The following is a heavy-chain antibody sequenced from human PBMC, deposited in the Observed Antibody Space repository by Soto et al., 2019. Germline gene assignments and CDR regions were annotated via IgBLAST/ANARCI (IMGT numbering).Heavy chain of an antibody. CDR2: IYSDGTT. D-gene: IGHD5-18*01. CDR1: GGSISGYY. CDR3: ARDRGYRSGSFGS. V-gene: IGHV4-4*07. Sequence: SETLSLTCLVSGGSISGYYWSWIRPPAGKELEWIGRIYSDGTTNYNPSLKGRGTMSVDTSKKQISLKLTSVTAADTAMYYCARDRGYRSGSFGSWGQGVLVTVSS. J-gene: IGHJ5*02.